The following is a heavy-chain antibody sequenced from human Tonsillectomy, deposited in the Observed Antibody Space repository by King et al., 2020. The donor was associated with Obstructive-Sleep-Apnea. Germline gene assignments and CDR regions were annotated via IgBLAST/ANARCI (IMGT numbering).Heavy chain of an antibody. V-gene: IGHV1-8*01. J-gene: IGHJ4*02. CDR1: VYTFSSAD. CDR2: MNTNSGNS. CDR3: ARGSSRSFDI. D-gene: IGHD2-2*01. Sequence: QLVQSGAEVKKPGASVKVSCKASVYTFSSADINWVRQATGQGLEWMGWMNTNSGNSGYVQKFQGRVTMTRDPSISTAYLELRTLRSEDTAVYYCARGSSRSFDIWGQGTLVTVSS.